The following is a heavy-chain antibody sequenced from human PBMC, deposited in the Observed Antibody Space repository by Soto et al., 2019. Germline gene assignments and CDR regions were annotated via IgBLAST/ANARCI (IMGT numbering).Heavy chain of an antibody. V-gene: IGHV1-18*01. CDR3: ARAVSHFYHYYYMDV. D-gene: IGHD2-8*01. J-gene: IGHJ6*03. CDR2: ISAFNGNT. CDR1: GYTFTTYD. Sequence: QVQLVQSGAEVKKPGASVKVSCTASGYTFTTYDISWVRQAPGQGLEWMGWISAFNGNTNYAQKLQGRVTMTTDTSTSTAYMELRSLRSDDTAVYYCARAVSHFYHYYYMDVWGKGTTVTVSS.